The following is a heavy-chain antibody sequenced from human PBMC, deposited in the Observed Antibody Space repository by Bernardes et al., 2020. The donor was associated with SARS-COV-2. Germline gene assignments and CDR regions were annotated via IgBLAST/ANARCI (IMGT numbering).Heavy chain of an antibody. V-gene: IGHV3-23*01. CDR2: ISGSGGST. D-gene: IGHD2-21*02. CDR1: GFTFSSYA. Sequence: GSLRLSCAASGFTFSSYAMSWVRQAPGKGLEWVSAISGSGGSTYYADSVKGRFTISRDNSKNTLYLQMNSLRAEDTAVYYCANLAYCGGDCYPLDYWGQGTLVTVSS. CDR3: ANLAYCGGDCYPLDY. J-gene: IGHJ4*02.